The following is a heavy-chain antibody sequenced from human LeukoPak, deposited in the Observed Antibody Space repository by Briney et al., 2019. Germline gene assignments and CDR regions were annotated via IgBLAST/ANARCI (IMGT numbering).Heavy chain of an antibody. CDR2: ISGSGSTI. Sequence: GGSLRLSCEASGFTFSTYNMNWVRQAPGKRLEWVSYISGSGSTIYYADSVKGRFTISRDNAKNSLYLQMNSLRAEDTAVYYCAELGITMIGGVWGKGTTVTISS. J-gene: IGHJ6*04. V-gene: IGHV3-48*04. D-gene: IGHD3-10*02. CDR3: AELGITMIGGV. CDR1: GFTFSTYN.